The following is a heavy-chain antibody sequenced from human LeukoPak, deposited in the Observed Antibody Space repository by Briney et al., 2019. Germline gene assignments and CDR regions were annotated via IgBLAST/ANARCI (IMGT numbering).Heavy chain of an antibody. J-gene: IGHJ4*02. CDR1: GGSISSYY. Sequence: PSETLSLTCTVSGGSISSYYWSWLRQPAGKGLEWIGRIYASGGTNYNPSLKSRVTISVDKSKNQFSLQLISVTAADTAVYYCARAACSNGCSPADYWGQGILVTVSS. CDR2: IYASGGT. D-gene: IGHD2-2*01. V-gene: IGHV4-4*07. CDR3: ARAACSNGCSPADY.